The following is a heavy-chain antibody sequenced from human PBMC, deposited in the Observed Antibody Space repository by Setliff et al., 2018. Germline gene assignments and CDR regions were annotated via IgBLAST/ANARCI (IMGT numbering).Heavy chain of an antibody. J-gene: IGHJ4*02. CDR3: ARIDYGGNSVYFDY. D-gene: IGHD4-17*01. V-gene: IGHV1-18*01. Sequence: ASVKVSCKASGGTFSSYAISWVRQAPGQGLEWMGGISPYNSNTLYAQKFQGRVTMTTDTSTNTAYMELRSLRSDDTAMYYCARIDYGGNSVYFDYWGQGTLVTVSS. CDR2: ISPYNSNT. CDR1: GGTFSSYA.